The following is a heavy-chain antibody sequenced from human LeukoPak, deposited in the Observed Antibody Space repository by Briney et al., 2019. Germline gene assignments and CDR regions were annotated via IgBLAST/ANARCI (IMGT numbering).Heavy chain of an antibody. V-gene: IGHV4-39*01. D-gene: IGHD5-18*01. CDR1: GGSISSNNYD. J-gene: IGHJ4*02. Sequence: PSETLSLTCTVSGGSISSNNYDWGWVRQPPGKGLEWIGSIYYTGSAYYNPSLKSRVTISVDTSRNQFSLKLTSVTAADTAVYYCARHRKVDTAGDYWGRGALVTVSS. CDR2: IYYTGSA. CDR3: ARHRKVDTAGDY.